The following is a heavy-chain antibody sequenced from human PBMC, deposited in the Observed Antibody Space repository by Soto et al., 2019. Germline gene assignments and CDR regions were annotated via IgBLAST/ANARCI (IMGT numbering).Heavy chain of an antibody. V-gene: IGHV3-23*01. CDR2: FGSGDTT. CDR1: GFTFSTYA. D-gene: IGHD6-6*01. CDR3: VKDTRGSSSQFFDY. J-gene: IGHJ4*02. Sequence: EVQLLESGGGLVKPGGSLRLSCAASGFTFSTYAMAWVRQAPGRGLEWVSGFGSGDTTYYADSVKGRFTISRDNSKSTLYLQMNSLRAADTAIYYCVKDTRGSSSQFFDYWGQGTLVTVSS.